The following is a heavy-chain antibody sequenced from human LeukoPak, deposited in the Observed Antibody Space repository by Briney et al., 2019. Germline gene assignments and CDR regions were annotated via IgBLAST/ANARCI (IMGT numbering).Heavy chain of an antibody. J-gene: IGHJ4*02. CDR2: ISSSSSYI. CDR3: ASSSSGWHKSTFDY. Sequence: GGSLRLSCAASGFTFSSYSMNWVRQAPGKGLEWVSSISSSSSYIYYADSVKGRFTISRDNAKNSLYLQMNSLRAEDTAVYYCASSSSGWHKSTFDYWGQGTLVTVSS. CDR1: GFTFSSYS. V-gene: IGHV3-21*01. D-gene: IGHD6-19*01.